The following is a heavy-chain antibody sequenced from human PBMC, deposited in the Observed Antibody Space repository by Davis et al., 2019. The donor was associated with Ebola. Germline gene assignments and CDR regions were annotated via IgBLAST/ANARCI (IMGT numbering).Heavy chain of an antibody. D-gene: IGHD6-13*01. CDR3: ARAGIAEYNWFDP. V-gene: IGHV3-21*04. CDR2: ISSSSSYI. CDR1: GVTFRNYV. Sequence: GESLKISCAVSGVTFRNYVMSWVRQAPGKGLEWVSSISSSSSYIYYADSVKGRFTISRDNAKNSLYLQMNSLRAEDTAVYYCARAGIAEYNWFDPWGQGTLVTVSS. J-gene: IGHJ5*02.